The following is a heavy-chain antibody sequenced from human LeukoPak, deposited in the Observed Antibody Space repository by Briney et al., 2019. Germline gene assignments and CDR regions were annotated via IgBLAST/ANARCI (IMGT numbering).Heavy chain of an antibody. CDR3: ARSHYYDGSDFSYYYGLDV. J-gene: IGHJ6*02. V-gene: IGHV3-74*01. Sequence: GGSPRLSCAASGFTFSSYWMHWVRQGPGKGLVWVSRVNSDGSSVRYADSVKGRFTISRDNAKNTLSLQMNSLRAEDTAVYYCARSHYYDGSDFSYYYGLDVWGQGTTVTVSS. CDR1: GFTFSSYW. D-gene: IGHD3-22*01. CDR2: VNSDGSSV.